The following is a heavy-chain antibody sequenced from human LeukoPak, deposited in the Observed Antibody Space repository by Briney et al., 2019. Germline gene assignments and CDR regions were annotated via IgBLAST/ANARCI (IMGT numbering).Heavy chain of an antibody. Sequence: GGSLRLSCAASGFTFSSYWMSWVRQAQGMGLEWLANIKQDGSEKDYVDSVKGRFTISRDNGKNSLYLQMNSLRAEDTAVYYCARDADSSGSLGFFDYWGQGTLVTVSS. CDR1: GFTFSSYW. D-gene: IGHD3-22*01. J-gene: IGHJ4*02. CDR2: IKQDGSEK. CDR3: ARDADSSGSLGFFDY. V-gene: IGHV3-7*01.